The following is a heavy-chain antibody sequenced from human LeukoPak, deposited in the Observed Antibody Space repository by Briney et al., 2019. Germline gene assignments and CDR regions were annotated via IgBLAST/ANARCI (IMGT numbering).Heavy chain of an antibody. CDR3: AKTFTFYDSSDPIY. V-gene: IGHV3-23*01. CDR2: ISGSGGST. D-gene: IGHD3-22*01. J-gene: IGHJ4*02. Sequence: PGGPLRLSCAASGFTFSSYAMSWVRQAPGKGLEWVSAISGSGGSTYYADSVKGRFTISRDNSKNTLCLQMNSLRAEDTAVYYCAKTFTFYDSSDPIYWGQGTLVTVSS. CDR1: GFTFSSYA.